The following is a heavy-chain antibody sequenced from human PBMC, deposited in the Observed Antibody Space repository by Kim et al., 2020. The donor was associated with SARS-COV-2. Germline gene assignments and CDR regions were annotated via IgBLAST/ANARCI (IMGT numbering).Heavy chain of an antibody. CDR2: IKSKTDGGST. J-gene: IGHJ4*02. Sequence: GGSLRLSCAASGFTLSHAWMSWVRQAPGKGLEWLGRIKSKTDGGSTDYAAPVIVRFTITRDDSENTLYLQMDSLKTEDTAVYHCTTDRCTMCYPKWWYFGYWGQGTLLTVSS. CDR3: TTDRCTMCYPKWWYFGY. V-gene: IGHV3-15*01. D-gene: IGHD2-2*01. CDR1: GFTLSHAW.